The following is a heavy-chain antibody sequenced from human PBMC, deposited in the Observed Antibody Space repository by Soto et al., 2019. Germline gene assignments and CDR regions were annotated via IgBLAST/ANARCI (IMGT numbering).Heavy chain of an antibody. CDR3: ARGPGGPDGPGDY. CDR1: GYTFTSYA. Sequence: QVQLVQSGAEVKKPGASVKVSCKASGYTFTSYAMHWVRQAPGQRLEWMGWINAGNGNTKYSQKFQGRVTITRDTSASTAHMELSSLRSEDTGVYYCARGPGGPDGPGDYCGQGTLVTVSS. CDR2: INAGNGNT. V-gene: IGHV1-3*01. J-gene: IGHJ4*02. D-gene: IGHD2-15*01.